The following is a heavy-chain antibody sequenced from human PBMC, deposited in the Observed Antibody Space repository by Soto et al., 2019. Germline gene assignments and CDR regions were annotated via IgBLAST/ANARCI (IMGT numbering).Heavy chain of an antibody. V-gene: IGHV4-59*01. Sequence: SETLSLTCTVSGGSISSYYWSWIRQPPGKGLEWIGYIYYSGSTNYNPSLKSRVTISVDTSKNQFSLKLSSVTAADTAVYYCARDSGGSSLFDPWGQGTLVTVSS. CDR3: ARDSGGSSLFDP. J-gene: IGHJ5*02. CDR2: IYYSGST. D-gene: IGHD3-16*01. CDR1: GGSISSYY.